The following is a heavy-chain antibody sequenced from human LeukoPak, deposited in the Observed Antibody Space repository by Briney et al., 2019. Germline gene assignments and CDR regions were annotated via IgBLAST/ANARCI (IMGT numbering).Heavy chain of an antibody. V-gene: IGHV3-23*01. CDR2: FSGSGGIT. CDR1: GFIFSHHG. Sequence: GGSLRLSCVASGFIFSHHGMNWVRQAPGKGLEWVSGFSGSGGITHYADSVRGRFTISRDNSKNTLHLQMNSLRAEDTAVYYCAKDPTDFDSSGQTYFDYWGQGTLVTVSS. J-gene: IGHJ4*02. D-gene: IGHD3-22*01. CDR3: AKDPTDFDSSGQTYFDY.